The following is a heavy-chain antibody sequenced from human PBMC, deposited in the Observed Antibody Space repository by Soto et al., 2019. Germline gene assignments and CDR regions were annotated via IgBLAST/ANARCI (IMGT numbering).Heavy chain of an antibody. CDR3: ARTGQSRRGNWFDP. D-gene: IGHD2-2*01. CDR2: IYWDDDK. Sequence: QITLKESGPTLVKPTQTLTLTCTFSGFSLSTSGVGVGWIRQPPGKALEWLALIYWDDDKRYSPSLKSRLTTPKFTXXNQVVLTMTNMDPVDTATYYCARTGQSRRGNWFDPWGQGTLVTVSS. V-gene: IGHV2-5*02. CDR1: GFSLSTSGVG. J-gene: IGHJ5*02.